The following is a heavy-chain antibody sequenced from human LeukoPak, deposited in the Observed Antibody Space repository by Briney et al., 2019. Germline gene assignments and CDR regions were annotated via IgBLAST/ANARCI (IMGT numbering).Heavy chain of an antibody. J-gene: IGHJ4*02. CDR2: IRYDGSNK. Sequence: GGSLRLSCAASGFTFSSYGMHWVRQAPGKGLEWVAFIRYDGSNKYYADSVKGRFTISRDNSKNTLYLQMNSLRAEDTAVYYCAKDRGEQQLVLDYWGQGTLVTVSS. D-gene: IGHD6-13*01. V-gene: IGHV3-30*02. CDR3: AKDRGEQQLVLDY. CDR1: GFTFSSYG.